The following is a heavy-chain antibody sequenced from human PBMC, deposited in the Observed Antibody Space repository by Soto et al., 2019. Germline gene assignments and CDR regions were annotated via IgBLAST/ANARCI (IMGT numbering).Heavy chain of an antibody. CDR2: IIPISGTA. J-gene: IGHJ6*02. V-gene: IGHV1-69*01. D-gene: IGHD2-2*01. CDR1: GGTFSSYA. Sequence: QVQLVQSGAEVKKPGSSVKVSCKASGGTFSSYAISWVRQAPGQGLEWMGGIIPISGTANYAQKFQGRVTITAEESTSTAYMELSSVRSEDTAVYYCARSQGSSTSLELYYYYYYGMDVWGQGTTVTVSS. CDR3: ARSQGSSTSLELYYYYYYGMDV.